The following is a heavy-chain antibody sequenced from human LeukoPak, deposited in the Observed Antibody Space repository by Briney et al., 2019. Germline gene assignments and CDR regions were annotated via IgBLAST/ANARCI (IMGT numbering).Heavy chain of an antibody. Sequence: SETLSLTCAISGGSISSSNWWSWVRQPPGKGLEWIGEINHSGSTNYNPSLKSRVTISVDTSKNQFSLKLSSVTAADTAVYYCARDPYVWGSYRYSYWGQGTLVTVSS. J-gene: IGHJ4*02. CDR3: ARDPYVWGSYRYSY. CDR2: INHSGST. V-gene: IGHV4-4*02. CDR1: GGSISSSNW. D-gene: IGHD3-16*02.